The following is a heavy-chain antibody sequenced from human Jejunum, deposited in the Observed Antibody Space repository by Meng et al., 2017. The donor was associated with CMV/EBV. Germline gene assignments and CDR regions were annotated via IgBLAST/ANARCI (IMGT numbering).Heavy chain of an antibody. CDR2: VSSVSSYT. V-gene: IGHV3-11*06. CDR1: GFTFDDYY. CDR3: ARVRDLVHWSFDL. Sequence: DCGGGLLQPGGFLRLSSSASGFTFDDYYMNWNRQAPGKRLEWVSSVSSVSSYTNYADSVKGRFTISRDNAKNSLYLQMNSLRAEDTAVYYCARVRDLVHWSFDLWGRGTLVTVSS. J-gene: IGHJ2*01.